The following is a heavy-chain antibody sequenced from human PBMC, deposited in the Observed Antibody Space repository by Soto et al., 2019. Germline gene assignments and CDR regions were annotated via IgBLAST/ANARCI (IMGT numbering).Heavy chain of an antibody. CDR3: ASSSFWSFDY. CDR1: GGSMSGFLYY. D-gene: IGHD3-3*01. CDR2: NDNSGST. V-gene: IGHV4-39*01. Sequence: SETLSLTCTVSGGSMSGFLYYWGWIRQPPGKGLEWIGSNDNSGSTYYNPSLKSRVTISVDASKNQFSPRLSSVTAADTAIYHCASSSFWSFDYWGQGALVTVSS. J-gene: IGHJ4*02.